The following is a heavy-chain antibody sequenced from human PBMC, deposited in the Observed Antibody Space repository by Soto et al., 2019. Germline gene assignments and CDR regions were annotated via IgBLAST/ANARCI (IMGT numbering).Heavy chain of an antibody. CDR3: TRENIENSDGLYDAFDI. J-gene: IGHJ3*02. D-gene: IGHD5-18*01. Sequence: ASVKVSCKTSGYTFTDYYTHWVRQAPGQGLEWMGWMNPKSGGAYFAQKFQGRVTLTRDTSIGTAYIEVNSLTSDDTAAYFCTRENIENSDGLYDAFDIWGQGTTVTVS. V-gene: IGHV1-2*02. CDR1: GYTFTDYY. CDR2: MNPKSGGA.